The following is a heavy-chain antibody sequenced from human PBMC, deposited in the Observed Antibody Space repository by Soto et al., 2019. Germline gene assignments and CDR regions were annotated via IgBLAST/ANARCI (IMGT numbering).Heavy chain of an antibody. Sequence: QLQLQESGPGLVKPSETLSLTCTVSGGSISSSSYYWGWIRQPPGKGLEWIGSIYYSGSTYYNPSLKSRVTISVDTSKNQFSLKLSSVTAADTAVYYCASMIVVVIDPEYFQHWGQGTLVTVSS. V-gene: IGHV4-39*01. J-gene: IGHJ1*01. D-gene: IGHD3-22*01. CDR2: IYYSGST. CDR1: GGSISSSSYY. CDR3: ASMIVVVIDPEYFQH.